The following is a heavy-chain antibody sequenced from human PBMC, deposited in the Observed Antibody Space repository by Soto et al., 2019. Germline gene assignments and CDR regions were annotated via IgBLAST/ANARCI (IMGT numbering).Heavy chain of an antibody. Sequence: QVQLVESGGGMVQPGRSLRLSCAASGFTFSSYGMHWVRQAPGKALEWVAVIWYDGSNKYYADSVTGRFTITRDTSKNSLYLQINSLRAEDTAVYYCGRAGRGRSWYVLYYWGQGSLVTVSS. D-gene: IGHD6-13*01. CDR1: GFTFSSYG. V-gene: IGHV3-33*01. CDR3: GRAGRGRSWYVLYY. J-gene: IGHJ4*02. CDR2: IWYDGSNK.